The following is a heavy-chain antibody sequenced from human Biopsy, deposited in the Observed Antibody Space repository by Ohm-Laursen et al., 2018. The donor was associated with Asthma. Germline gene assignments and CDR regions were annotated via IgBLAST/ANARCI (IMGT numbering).Heavy chain of an antibody. V-gene: IGHV4-39*01. CDR2: IYYSGTT. D-gene: IGHD6-13*01. J-gene: IGHJ6*02. CDR3: VRGSSSWHHGPFHYYYGLDV. Sequence: SETLSLTCGLSSGSGGYMRSGNYYWGWIRQPPGKGLEWIGSIYYSGTTYYNPSLESRVTVSADTSKNQFSLKLTYVTAADTAVYYCVRGSSSWHHGPFHYYYGLDVWGQGTTATVSS. CDR1: GGYMRSGNYY.